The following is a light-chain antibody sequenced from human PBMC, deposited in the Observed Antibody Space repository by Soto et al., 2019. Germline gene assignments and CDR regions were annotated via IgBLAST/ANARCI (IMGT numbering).Light chain of an antibody. CDR3: TSYTPTGAHV. CDR1: NTDVGGYNY. Sequence: QSALTQPVSVSGSPGQSITVSCTGTNTDVGGYNYVSWYQHRPGKAPRLMIYEVRNRLSGVSNRFSGSKSGNTASLTISGLQSEDEADYYCTSYTPTGAHVFGSGTKLTVL. CDR2: EVR. J-gene: IGLJ3*02. V-gene: IGLV2-14*01.